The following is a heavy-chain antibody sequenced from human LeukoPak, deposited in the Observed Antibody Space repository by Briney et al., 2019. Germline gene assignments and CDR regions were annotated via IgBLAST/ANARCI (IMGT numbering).Heavy chain of an antibody. Sequence: KTSETLSLTCTVSGGPISSYYWSWIRQPPGKGREWIGYIYYSGSTNYNPSRKSRVTISVDTSKNQFSLRLSSVTAADTAVYYCARTRSGDFWSGYNYYYYYYMDVWGKGTTVTVSS. V-gene: IGHV4-59*01. CDR3: ARTRSGDFWSGYNYYYYYYMDV. J-gene: IGHJ6*03. CDR2: IYYSGST. CDR1: GGPISSYY. D-gene: IGHD3-3*01.